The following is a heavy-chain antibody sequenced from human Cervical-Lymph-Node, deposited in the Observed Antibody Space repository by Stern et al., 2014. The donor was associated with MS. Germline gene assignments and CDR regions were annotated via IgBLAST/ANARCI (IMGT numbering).Heavy chain of an antibody. CDR1: GGSFIHYA. V-gene: IGHV1-69*06. Sequence: QLVQSGPEVKKPGSSVKVSCKASGGSFIHYAITWVRQAPGQGPEWMGDISPMFSTSNYAQKFQGRVTITADKSTTTAYMEVNSLTSEDTAVYYCAGPRYAFWGQGTLVIVSS. J-gene: IGHJ4*02. CDR3: AGPRYAF. D-gene: IGHD2-2*01. CDR2: ISPMFSTS.